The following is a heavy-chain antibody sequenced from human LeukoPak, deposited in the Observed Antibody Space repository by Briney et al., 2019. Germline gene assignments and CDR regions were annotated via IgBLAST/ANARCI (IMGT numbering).Heavy chain of an antibody. V-gene: IGHV3-23*01. CDR1: GFTFSSYA. CDR2: ISGSGGGT. CDR3: AKQRIVDYYGSGSYYNAYYFDY. J-gene: IGHJ4*02. D-gene: IGHD3-10*01. Sequence: GGSLRLSCAASGFTFSSYAMSWVRQAPGKGLEWVSAISGSGGGTYYADSVKGRFTISRDNSKNTLYLQMNSLRAEDTAVYHCAKQRIVDYYGSGSYYNAYYFDYWGQGTLVTVSS.